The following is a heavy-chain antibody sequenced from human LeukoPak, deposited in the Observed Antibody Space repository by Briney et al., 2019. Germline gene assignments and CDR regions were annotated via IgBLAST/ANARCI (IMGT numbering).Heavy chain of an antibody. CDR2: IYHSGST. J-gene: IGHJ5*02. V-gene: IGHV4-38-2*01. D-gene: IGHD3-3*01. Sequence: SETLSLTCAVSGYSISSGYYWGCIRQPPGKGLEWIGSIYHSGSTYYNPSLKSRVTISVDTSKNQFSLKLSSVTAADTAVYYCARHRVGSGDTYYDFWSGYSGFDPWGQGTLVTVSS. CDR1: GYSISSGYY. CDR3: ARHRVGSGDTYYDFWSGYSGFDP.